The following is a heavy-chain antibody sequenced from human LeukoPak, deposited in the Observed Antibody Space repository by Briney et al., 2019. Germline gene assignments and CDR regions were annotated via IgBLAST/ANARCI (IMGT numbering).Heavy chain of an antibody. CDR1: GFTFSSYE. V-gene: IGHV3-48*03. CDR3: ASESIYWSGGSCYPYYFDY. D-gene: IGHD2-15*01. J-gene: IGHJ4*02. Sequence: GGSLRLSCAASGFTFSSYEMNWVRQAPGKGLEWVSYITCRGSTKYYADSVKGRFTISRDNAKHSLYLQMNSLRAEDTAVYYCASESIYWSGGSCYPYYFDYWGQGTLVTVSS. CDR2: ITCRGSTK.